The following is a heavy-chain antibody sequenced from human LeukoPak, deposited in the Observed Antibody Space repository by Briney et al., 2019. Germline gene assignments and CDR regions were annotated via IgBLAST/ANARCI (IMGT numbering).Heavy chain of an antibody. V-gene: IGHV3-53*01. D-gene: IGHD6-19*01. CDR2: IYPGGET. CDR1: GFTVSSNY. J-gene: IGHJ3*02. Sequence: PGGSLILSCAASGFTVSSNYMSWVRQAPGKGLEWVSVIYPGGETYYADFVKGRFTISRDNSKNTLYLQMNSLRAEDTAAYYCASPISGQSFDIWGQGTMVTVSS. CDR3: ASPISGQSFDI.